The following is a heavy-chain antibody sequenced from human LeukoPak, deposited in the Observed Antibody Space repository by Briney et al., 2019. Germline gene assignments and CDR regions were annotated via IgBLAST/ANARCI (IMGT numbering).Heavy chain of an antibody. J-gene: IGHJ4*02. Sequence: WGSLTLSCAASGFTFSDYYMIWLRQAPGQGLVGVSYICSSGSTIYYADSVKVRFTISRDNAKNSLYLQKNGLRAEDTAVYYCARDREGWIAAAGTGYFDYWGQGTLVTVSS. D-gene: IGHD6-13*01. CDR2: ICSSGSTI. V-gene: IGHV3-11*01. CDR1: GFTFSDYY. CDR3: ARDREGWIAAAGTGYFDY.